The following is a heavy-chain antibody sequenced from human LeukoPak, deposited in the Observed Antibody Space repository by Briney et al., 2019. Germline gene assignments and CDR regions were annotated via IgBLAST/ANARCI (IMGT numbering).Heavy chain of an antibody. CDR2: INTGNGDT. CDR3: ARERWHCRVNCYSVYYYALDV. D-gene: IGHD2-15*01. Sequence: ASVKVSCQGSGYTFTNYAVHWVRQAPGQRLEWLGWINTGNGDTKYSQNFQGRVTVTSDTSAATAYVELNSLTSEDTAVYYCARERWHCRVNCYSVYYYALDVWGQGTTVTVSS. J-gene: IGHJ6*02. V-gene: IGHV1-3*04. CDR1: GYTFTNYA.